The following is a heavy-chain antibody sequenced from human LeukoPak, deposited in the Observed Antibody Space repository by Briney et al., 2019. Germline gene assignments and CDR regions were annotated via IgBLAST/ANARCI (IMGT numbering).Heavy chain of an antibody. J-gene: IGHJ4*02. CDR3: ARGYNYGDY. V-gene: IGHV1-2*02. CDR2: MNPNSGGT. D-gene: IGHD5-18*01. CDR1: GYTFTDYH. Sequence: ASVKVSCKASGYTFTDYHIHWVRQAPGQGLEWMGWMNPNSGGTNYAQKFQGRVTMTRDTSITTAYMALRRLGSDDTAVYFCARGYNYGDYWGQGTLVTVSS.